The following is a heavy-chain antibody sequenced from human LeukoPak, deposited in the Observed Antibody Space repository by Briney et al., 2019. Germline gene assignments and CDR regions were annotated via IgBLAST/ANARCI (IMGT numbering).Heavy chain of an antibody. V-gene: IGHV1-3*01. CDR1: GYTFTSYI. Sequence: ASVKVSCKASGYTFTSYIMHWVRQAPGQRLEWMGWINAGNGNTKYSQKFQGRVTITRDTSASTAHMELSSLRCEDTAVYYCARPLAYCGGDCWVGFDIRGQGTMVTVSS. CDR2: INAGNGNT. CDR3: ARPLAYCGGDCWVGFDI. J-gene: IGHJ3*02. D-gene: IGHD2-21*02.